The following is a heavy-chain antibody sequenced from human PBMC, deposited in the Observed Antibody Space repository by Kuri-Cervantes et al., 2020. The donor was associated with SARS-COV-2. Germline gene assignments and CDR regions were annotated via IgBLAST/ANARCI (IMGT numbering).Heavy chain of an antibody. Sequence: SETLSLTCTVSGGSISGYYWSWIRQPPGKGLEWIGYIYYSGSTNNNPSLKSRVTISVDTSKNQFSLKLSSVTAADTAVYYCARHLEDSYGYDRGYFDLWGRGTLVTVSS. J-gene: IGHJ2*01. CDR2: IYYSGST. V-gene: IGHV4-59*08. CDR1: GGSISGYY. D-gene: IGHD5-18*01. CDR3: ARHLEDSYGYDRGYFDL.